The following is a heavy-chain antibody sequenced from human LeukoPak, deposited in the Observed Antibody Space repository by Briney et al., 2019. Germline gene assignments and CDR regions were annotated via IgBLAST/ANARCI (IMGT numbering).Heavy chain of an antibody. D-gene: IGHD3-10*01. CDR2: ISDNGGIT. Sequence: TGGSLRLSCAASGFTFSSYAMSWVHQAPGKGLEWVSGISDNGGITYYADSVKGRFTISRDNSKNTLYLQMNSLRAEDTAVYYCARAGDCITRSCFDHDYWGQGTLVTVSS. CDR1: GFTFSSYA. J-gene: IGHJ4*02. V-gene: IGHV3-23*01. CDR3: ARAGDCITRSCFDHDY.